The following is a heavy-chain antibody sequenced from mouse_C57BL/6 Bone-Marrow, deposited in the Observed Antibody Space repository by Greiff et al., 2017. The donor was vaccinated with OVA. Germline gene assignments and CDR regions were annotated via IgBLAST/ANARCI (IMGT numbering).Heavy chain of an antibody. CDR3: TRSMGVSTTVVAKDWYFDG. J-gene: IGHJ1*03. CDR1: GYTFTSYW. Sequence: EVKLMESGTVLARPGASVKMSCKTSGYTFTSYWMHWVKQRPGQGLAWIGALYPGNSDTSYNQKFKGKAKLTAVPSASPASMELSSLTNEDSAVYYCTRSMGVSTTVVAKDWYFDGGGTGTTVTVSS. D-gene: IGHD1-1*01. CDR2: LYPGNSDT. V-gene: IGHV1-5*01.